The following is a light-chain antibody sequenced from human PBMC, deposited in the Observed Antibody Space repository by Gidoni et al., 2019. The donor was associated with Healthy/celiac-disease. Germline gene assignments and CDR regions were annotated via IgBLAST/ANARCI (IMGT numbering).Light chain of an antibody. J-gene: IGKJ4*01. V-gene: IGKV3-15*01. CDR2: GAS. CDR1: QRVSSN. Sequence: ELVMTKSPATLSVSPGERATLSCRASQRVSSNVAWYQQKPGQAPRLLIYGASTMATGIPARFSGSGSGTEFTLTISSLQSEDFAVYYCQQYNNWPGTFGGGTKVEIK. CDR3: QQYNNWPGT.